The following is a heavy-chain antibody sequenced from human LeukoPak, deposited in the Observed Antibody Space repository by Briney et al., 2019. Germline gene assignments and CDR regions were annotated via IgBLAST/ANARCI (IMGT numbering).Heavy chain of an antibody. CDR1: GGTFSSYA. CDR3: ARADYDFWSGSPTGGMDV. V-gene: IGHV1-69*04. J-gene: IGHJ6*02. D-gene: IGHD3-3*01. Sequence: ASVKVSCKASGGTFSSYAISWVRQAPGQGLEWMGRIIPILGIANYALKFQGRVTITADKSTSTAYMELSSLRSEDTAVYYCARADYDFWSGSPTGGMDVWGQGTTVTVSS. CDR2: IIPILGIA.